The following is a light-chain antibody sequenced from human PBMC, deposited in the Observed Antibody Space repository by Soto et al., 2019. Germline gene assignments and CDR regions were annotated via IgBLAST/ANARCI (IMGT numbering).Light chain of an antibody. V-gene: IGKV3-11*01. CDR1: QNVGIY. CDR2: DAS. J-gene: IGKJ5*01. Sequence: ETVLTQSPATLSFSPGETATLSCRASQNVGIYLAWYQQKPGQAPKLLIYDASNRATGIPARFSGSGSGTDFTLTISSLEPEDFAVYYCQQRKYWPPLTFGQGTRLE. CDR3: QQRKYWPPLT.